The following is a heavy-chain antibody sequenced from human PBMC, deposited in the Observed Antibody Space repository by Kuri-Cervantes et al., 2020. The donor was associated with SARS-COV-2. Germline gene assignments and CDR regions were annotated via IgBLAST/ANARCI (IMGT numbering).Heavy chain of an antibody. CDR3: AREGSRGYSLPLAYYYYYYMDV. D-gene: IGHD6-25*01. V-gene: IGHV1-2*02. CDR2: INPNSGGT. Sequence: ASVKVSCKASGYTFTGYYMHWVRQAPGQGLEWMGWINPNSGGTNYAQKFQGRVTMTRDTSISTAYMELSRLRSDDTAVYYCAREGSRGYSLPLAYYYYYYMDVWGKGTTVTVSS. CDR1: GYTFTGYY. J-gene: IGHJ6*03.